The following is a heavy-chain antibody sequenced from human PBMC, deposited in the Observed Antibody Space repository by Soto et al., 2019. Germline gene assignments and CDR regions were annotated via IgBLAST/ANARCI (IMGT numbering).Heavy chain of an antibody. CDR3: ARHGYTSGRTYFDY. CDR1: GGSIGSSSYY. Sequence: QLQLQESGPGLVKPSETLSLTCTVSGGSIGSSSYYWGWIRQPPGKGLEWIGSIYDRGSTYSNPSLKSRLTTSLDTSKNQFPLKLTSVTAADTAVYYCARHGYTSGRTYFDYWGQGTLVTVSS. J-gene: IGHJ4*02. CDR2: IYDRGST. D-gene: IGHD6-19*01. V-gene: IGHV4-39*01.